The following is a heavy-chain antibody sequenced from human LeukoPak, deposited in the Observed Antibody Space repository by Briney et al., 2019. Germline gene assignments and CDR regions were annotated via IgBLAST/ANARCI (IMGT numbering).Heavy chain of an antibody. D-gene: IGHD3-22*01. Sequence: RASVKVSCKASGYTFTGYYMHWVRQAPGQGLEWMGWINPNSGGTNYAQKFQGRVTVTRDTSISTAYMELSRLRSDDTAVYYCASQVYYYDSSGYYLWGQGTLVTVSS. CDR2: INPNSGGT. V-gene: IGHV1-2*02. J-gene: IGHJ4*02. CDR3: ASQVYYYDSSGYYL. CDR1: GYTFTGYY.